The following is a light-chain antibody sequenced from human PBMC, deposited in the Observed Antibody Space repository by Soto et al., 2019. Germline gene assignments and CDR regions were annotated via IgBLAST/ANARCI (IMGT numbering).Light chain of an antibody. V-gene: IGLV7-43*01. CDR2: STS. CDR1: TGAVTSGHF. J-gene: IGLJ3*02. Sequence: QAVVTQEPSLTVSPGGTVTLTCGSSTGAVTSGHFPNWFQQKPGQAPRTLIHSTSTKHSWTPARFSGSLLGGKAALTLSGVQPEDEAEYYCLLYYDGVQVFGGGTKLTVL. CDR3: LLYYDGVQV.